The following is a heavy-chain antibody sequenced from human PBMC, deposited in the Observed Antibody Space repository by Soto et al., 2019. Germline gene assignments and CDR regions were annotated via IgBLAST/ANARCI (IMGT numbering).Heavy chain of an antibody. CDR3: AREYSSSWYGLNWFDP. Sequence: PGGSMRLSCAASGFNFSSYSRNWVRPDTGKGLEWVSYISSSSSTIYYADSVKGRFTISRDNAKNSLYLQMNSLRAEDTAVYYCAREYSSSWYGLNWFDPWGQGTLVTVSS. V-gene: IGHV3-48*01. J-gene: IGHJ5*02. D-gene: IGHD6-13*01. CDR1: GFNFSSYS. CDR2: ISSSSSTI.